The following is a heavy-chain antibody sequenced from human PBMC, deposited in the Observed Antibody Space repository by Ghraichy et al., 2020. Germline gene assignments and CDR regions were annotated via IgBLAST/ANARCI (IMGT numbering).Heavy chain of an antibody. J-gene: IGHJ6*02. CDR3: TRLGIVGGPGDDYYYGMDV. CDR1: GFTFSGSA. Sequence: GESLNISCAASGFTFSGSAMHWVRQASGKGLEWVGRIRSKANSYATAYAASVKGRFTISRDDSKNTAYLQMNSLKTEDTAVYYCTRLGIVGGPGDDYYYGMDVWGQGTTVTVSS. CDR2: IRSKANSYAT. V-gene: IGHV3-73*01. D-gene: IGHD3-22*01.